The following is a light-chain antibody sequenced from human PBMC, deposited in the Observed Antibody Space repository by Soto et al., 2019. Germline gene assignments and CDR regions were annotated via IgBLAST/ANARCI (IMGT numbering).Light chain of an antibody. CDR1: TGDVGAYNF. CDR3: CSYAGSFTWV. Sequence: QSVLTQPRSVSGSPGQSVTISCTGTTGDVGAYNFVSWYQLHPGKAPKLMIYDANKRPSGVPDRFSASKSGNTASLTISGLQSEDEADYYCCSYAGSFTWVFGGGTKLTVL. CDR2: DAN. V-gene: IGLV2-11*01. J-gene: IGLJ3*02.